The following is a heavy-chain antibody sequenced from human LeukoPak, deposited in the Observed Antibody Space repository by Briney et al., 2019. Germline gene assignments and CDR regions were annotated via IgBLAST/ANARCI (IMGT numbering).Heavy chain of an antibody. CDR3: AREDSSGYDY. V-gene: IGHV1-2*02. Sequence: GASVKVSCTASGYTFTGYYMHWVRQAPGQGLEWMGWINPNSGGTNYAQNFQGRVTMTRDTSISTAYMEVSRLRSDDTAVYYCAREDSSGYDYWGQGTLVTVSS. J-gene: IGHJ4*02. CDR2: INPNSGGT. D-gene: IGHD3-22*01. CDR1: GYTFTGYY.